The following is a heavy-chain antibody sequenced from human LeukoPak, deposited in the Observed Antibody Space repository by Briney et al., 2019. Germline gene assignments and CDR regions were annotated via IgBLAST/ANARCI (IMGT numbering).Heavy chain of an antibody. Sequence: GGSLRLSCAASGFTFSDYYMSWIRQAPGKGLERVSYISGGSSTIYYADCLEGRFTVSRDNAKNSLYLLMNSVRAEDTAGDYGARRGSGKHFDSWGQGTLVTVSS. CDR2: ISGGSSTI. CDR3: ARRGSGKHFDS. J-gene: IGHJ5*01. V-gene: IGHV3-11*01. D-gene: IGHD2-15*01. CDR1: GFTFSDYY.